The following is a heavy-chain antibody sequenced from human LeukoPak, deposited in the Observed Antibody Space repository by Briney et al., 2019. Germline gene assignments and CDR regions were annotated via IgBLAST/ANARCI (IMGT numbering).Heavy chain of an antibody. CDR2: ISAYNGNT. Sequence: GASVKVSCKATGYTFSNYGLTWARQVPGQGLEYMGWISAYNGNTNYAQNLQGRVTMTTDTSTSTGYMELRSLRSDDTAVYYCARDWSNSKSAPDHWGQGTLVIVSS. CDR3: ARDWSNSKSAPDH. D-gene: IGHD6-13*01. V-gene: IGHV1-18*01. J-gene: IGHJ4*02. CDR1: GYTFSNYG.